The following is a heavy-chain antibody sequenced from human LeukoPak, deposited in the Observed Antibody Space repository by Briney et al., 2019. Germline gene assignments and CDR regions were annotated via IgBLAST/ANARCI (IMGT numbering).Heavy chain of an antibody. CDR2: ISGSGGRT. V-gene: IGHV3-23*01. D-gene: IGHD3-10*02. CDR1: GFTFSSYA. J-gene: IGHJ6*03. Sequence: GGSLRLSCAASGFTFSSYAMSWVRQAPEKGLEWVSTISGSGGRTYYADSVKGRFTISRDNSKKTLYLQMNSLRAEDTAVYYCARERYYYVTGSNYYYYMDVWGKGTTVTVSS. CDR3: ARERYYYVTGSNYYYYMDV.